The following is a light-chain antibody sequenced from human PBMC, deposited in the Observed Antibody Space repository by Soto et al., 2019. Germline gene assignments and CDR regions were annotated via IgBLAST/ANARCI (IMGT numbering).Light chain of an antibody. J-gene: IGLJ1*01. Sequence: QSALTQPPSASGTPGQRVTISCSGSSSNIGSNTVNWYQQLPGTAPKLLIYSNNQRPSGVPDRFSGSKSGTSASLAISGLQSEDGADYYCAAWDDSMNGYVFGNGTKVTVL. CDR3: AAWDDSMNGYV. CDR2: SNN. V-gene: IGLV1-44*01. CDR1: SSNIGSNT.